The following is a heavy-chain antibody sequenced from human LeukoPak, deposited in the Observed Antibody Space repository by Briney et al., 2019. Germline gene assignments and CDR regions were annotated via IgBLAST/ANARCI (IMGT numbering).Heavy chain of an antibody. CDR3: ARGESDITIFGVVILFAEYFQH. D-gene: IGHD3-3*01. CDR1: GGSFSGYY. V-gene: IGHV4-34*01. J-gene: IGHJ1*01. Sequence: TSETLTLTCAVYGGSFSGYYWSWIRQPPGKGLEWIGEINHSGSTNYNPSLKSRVTISVDTSKNQFSLKLSSVTAADTAVYYCARGESDITIFGVVILFAEYFQHWGQGTLVTVSS. CDR2: INHSGST.